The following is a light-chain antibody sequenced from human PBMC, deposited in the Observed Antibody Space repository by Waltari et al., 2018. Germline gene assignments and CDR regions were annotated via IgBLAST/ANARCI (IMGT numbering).Light chain of an antibody. CDR3: LQCNSCPWT. Sequence: DIQVTQSPSTLSASVGDRVTITCRASQSLVVWLAWYQQKPGKAPSLLIYKASYLESGVPSRFSGSASGTAFTLTISSLQADDFATYYCLQCNSCPWTFGQGTTVEIK. CDR1: QSLVVW. J-gene: IGKJ1*01. V-gene: IGKV1-5*03. CDR2: KAS.